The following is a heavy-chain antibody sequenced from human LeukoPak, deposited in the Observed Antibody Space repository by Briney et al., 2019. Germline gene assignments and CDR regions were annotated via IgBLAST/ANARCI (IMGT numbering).Heavy chain of an antibody. CDR3: ARGKSRAYTCFAP. CDR2: INAGNGNT. V-gene: IGHV1-3*01. J-gene: IGHJ5*02. CDR1: GYTFTSYA. Sequence: ASVKVSCKASGYTFTSYAMHWVRQAPGQRLEWMGWINAGNGNTKYSQKFQGRVTITRDTSASTAYMELSSLRSEDTAVYYCARGKSRAYTCFAPWAREPWSPSPQ.